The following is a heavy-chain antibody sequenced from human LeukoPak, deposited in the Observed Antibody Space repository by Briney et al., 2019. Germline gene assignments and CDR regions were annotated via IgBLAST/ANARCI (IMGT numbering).Heavy chain of an antibody. CDR2: IYYSGST. CDR1: GGSISSSSYY. V-gene: IGHV4-39*07. D-gene: IGHD2-2*01. CDR3: AREDIVVVPAVKNWFDP. J-gene: IGHJ5*02. Sequence: SETLSLTCTVSGGSISSSSYYWGWIRQPPGKGLEWIGSIYYSGSTYYNPSLKSRVTISVDTSKNQFSLKPSSVTAADTAVYYCAREDIVVVPAVKNWFDPWGQGTLVAVSS.